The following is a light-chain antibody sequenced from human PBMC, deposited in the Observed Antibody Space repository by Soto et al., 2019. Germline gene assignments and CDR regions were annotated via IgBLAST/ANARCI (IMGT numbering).Light chain of an antibody. CDR1: SSDVGGYNY. CDR3: NSYTSSRTLFYV. Sequence: QSALTQPASVSGSPGQSITISCTGTSSDVGGYNYVSWYQQHPGKAPKLMIFDVSNRPSGVSNRFSGSKSGNTASLTISGLQAEDEADYCCNSYTSSRTLFYVFGTGTKLTVL. CDR2: DVS. V-gene: IGLV2-14*01. J-gene: IGLJ1*01.